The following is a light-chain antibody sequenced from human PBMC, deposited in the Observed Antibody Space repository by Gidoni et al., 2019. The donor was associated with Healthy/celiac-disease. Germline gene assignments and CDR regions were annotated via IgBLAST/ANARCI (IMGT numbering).Light chain of an antibody. V-gene: IGKV3-11*01. Sequence: EIVLTQSPATLSLSPGERATLSCRASQSVSSYLAWYQQKPGQAPRLLIYDASNRATGIPARFSGSGSGTDFTLTISSLEPEDFALYYCQQRSSWAFXXXTKVEIK. CDR2: DAS. CDR3: QQRSSWA. J-gene: IGKJ1*01. CDR1: QSVSSY.